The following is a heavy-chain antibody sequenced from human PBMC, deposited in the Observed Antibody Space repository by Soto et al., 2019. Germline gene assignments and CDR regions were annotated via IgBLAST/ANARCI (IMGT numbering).Heavy chain of an antibody. CDR2: ISSSGSTI. CDR3: ATAPCGTRNIKGLDN. J-gene: IGHJ4*02. D-gene: IGHD2-15*01. Sequence: GGSLRLSCAASGFTFSDYYMSWIRQAPGKGLEWVSYISSSGSTIYYADSVKGRFTISRDNAKNSLYLQMNSLRAEDTAVYYCATAPCGTRNIKGLDNWGQGALVTVSS. V-gene: IGHV3-11*01. CDR1: GFTFSDYY.